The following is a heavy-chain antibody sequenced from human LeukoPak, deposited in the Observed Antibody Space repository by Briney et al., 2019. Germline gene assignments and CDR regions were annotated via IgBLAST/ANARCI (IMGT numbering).Heavy chain of an antibody. D-gene: IGHD1-26*01. J-gene: IGHJ3*02. CDR3: ARQLRSYSAFDI. CDR1: GGSISSYY. V-gene: IGHV4-59*01. CDR2: IYYSGST. Sequence: SETLSLTCTVSGGSISSYYWSWIRQPPGKGLEWIGYIYYSGSTNYNPSLKSRVTISVDTSKNQISLKLSSVTAADTAVYYCARQLRSYSAFDIWGQGTMVTVSS.